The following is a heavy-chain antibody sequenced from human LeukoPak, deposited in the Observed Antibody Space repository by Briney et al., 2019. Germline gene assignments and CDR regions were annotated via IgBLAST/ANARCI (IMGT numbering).Heavy chain of an antibody. CDR1: GFTFSXAX. CDR2: IKTKTDGGTT. CDR3: TTEGATAN. D-gene: IGHD2-21*02. V-gene: IGHV3-15*01. J-gene: IGHJ4*02. Sequence: GGXXRXXCAASGFTFSXAXXSXVXRAPGXXXEWVGRIKTKTDGGTTDYAAPVKGRFTISRDDSKNTLYLQMNSLKTEDTAVYYCTTEGATANWGQGTLVTVSS.